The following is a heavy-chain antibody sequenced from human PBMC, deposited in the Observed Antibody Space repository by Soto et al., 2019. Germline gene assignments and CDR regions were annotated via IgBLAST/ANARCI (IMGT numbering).Heavy chain of an antibody. V-gene: IGHV3-48*01. CDR3: ARGAYLNWFDP. Sequence: GGSLRLSCAASGFTFSSYAMHWVRQAPGEGQGLRRGLEWVSYISSSSSTIYYADSVKGRFTISRDNAKNSLYLQMNSLRAEDTAVYYCARGAYLNWFDPWGQGTLVTVS. CDR1: GFTFSSYA. CDR2: ISSSSSTI. J-gene: IGHJ5*02.